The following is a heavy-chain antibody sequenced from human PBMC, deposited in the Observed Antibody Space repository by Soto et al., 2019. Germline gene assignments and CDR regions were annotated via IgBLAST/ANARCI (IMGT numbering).Heavy chain of an antibody. V-gene: IGHV4-4*07. CDR3: ARATYYYDSSGYYYAHYFDY. Sequence: SETLSLTXTVSGGSISSYYWSWIRQPAGKGLEWIGRIYTSGSTNYNPSLKSRVTMSVDTSKNQFSLKLSSVTAADTAVYYCARATYYYDSSGYYYAHYFDYWGQGTLVTVSS. CDR2: IYTSGST. CDR1: GGSISSYY. J-gene: IGHJ4*02. D-gene: IGHD3-22*01.